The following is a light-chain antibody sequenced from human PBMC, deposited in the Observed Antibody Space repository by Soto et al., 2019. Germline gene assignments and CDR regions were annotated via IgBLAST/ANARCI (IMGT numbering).Light chain of an antibody. CDR1: QTISSW. V-gene: IGKV1-5*03. J-gene: IGKJ1*01. Sequence: DIQMTQSPSTLSASVGDRVTITCRASQTISSWLAWYKQKPGEAPKLLIYKASNLESGVSSRFSGSGSGTEYTLTISSLQPDDSATYYCQQYDVYSPWMFGQGTKVDIK. CDR2: KAS. CDR3: QQYDVYSPWM.